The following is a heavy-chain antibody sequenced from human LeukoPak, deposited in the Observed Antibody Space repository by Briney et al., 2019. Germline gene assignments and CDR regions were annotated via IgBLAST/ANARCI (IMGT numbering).Heavy chain of an antibody. CDR2: ISSSGSTR. Sequence: GGSLRLSCEASGFTFSSYEMNWVRQAPGKGLEWISYISSSGSTRYYADSVKGRFTNSRDNARNSLYLQMNSLRVEDTAVYYCAKVGSGIVGATGYYFDYWGQGTLVTVSS. V-gene: IGHV3-48*03. J-gene: IGHJ4*02. CDR1: GFTFSSYE. CDR3: AKVGSGIVGATGYYFDY. D-gene: IGHD1-26*01.